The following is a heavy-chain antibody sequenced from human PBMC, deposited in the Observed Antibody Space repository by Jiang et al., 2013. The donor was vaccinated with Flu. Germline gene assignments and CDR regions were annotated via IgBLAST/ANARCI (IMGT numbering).Heavy chain of an antibody. CDR2: IYYSGST. V-gene: IGHV4-59*01. Sequence: SLTCTVSGGSISSYYWSWIRQPPGKGLEWIGYIYYSGSTNYNPSLKSRVTISVDTSKNQFSLKLSSVTAADTAVYYCARFIVGATTGEAFDIWGQGTMVTVSS. J-gene: IGHJ3*02. CDR3: ARFIVGATTGEAFDI. D-gene: IGHD1-26*01. CDR1: GGSISSYY.